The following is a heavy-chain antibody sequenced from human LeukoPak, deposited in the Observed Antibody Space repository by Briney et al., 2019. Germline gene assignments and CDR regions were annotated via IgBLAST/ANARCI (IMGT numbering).Heavy chain of an antibody. CDR1: GGSIRSSTYS. Sequence: SETLSLTCSVSGGSIRSSTYSWGWIRQPPGKGLGWLGSFHYSGTTYYNPSLKSRLTMSVDTSKNQFSLKLSSVTAPDTAVYYCARSATGIGDFDCWGQGTLVTVSS. J-gene: IGHJ4*02. V-gene: IGHV4-39*01. D-gene: IGHD6-13*01. CDR3: ARSATGIGDFDC. CDR2: FHYSGTT.